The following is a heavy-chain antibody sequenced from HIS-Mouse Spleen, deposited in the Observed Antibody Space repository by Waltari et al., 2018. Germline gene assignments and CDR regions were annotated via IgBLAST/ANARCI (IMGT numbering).Heavy chain of an antibody. CDR2: ISYSGST. CDR3: AREIPYSSSWYDWYFDL. Sequence: QLQLQESGPGLVTPSETLSLTCTVSGGSISSSSYYWGWIGQPPGKGLEWIGSISYSGSTYYNPSLKSRVTISVDTSKNQFSLKLSSVTAADTAVYYCAREIPYSSSWYDWYFDLWGRGTLVTVSS. D-gene: IGHD6-13*01. V-gene: IGHV4-39*07. CDR1: GGSISSSSYY. J-gene: IGHJ2*01.